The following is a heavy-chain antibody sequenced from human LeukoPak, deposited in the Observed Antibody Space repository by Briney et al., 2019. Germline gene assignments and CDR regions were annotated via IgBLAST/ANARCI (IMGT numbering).Heavy chain of an antibody. Sequence: GESQKISCKGFGYNFPNYWIGWVRQMLGKGLEWMGIIYPDDSDTRYSPSFQGQVAISADKSINTAYLQWSSLKASDTAMYYCALVYDFWSDTNWFDPWGQGTLVTVSS. CDR1: GYNFPNYW. D-gene: IGHD3-3*01. V-gene: IGHV5-51*01. CDR3: ALVYDFWSDTNWFDP. CDR2: IYPDDSDT. J-gene: IGHJ5*02.